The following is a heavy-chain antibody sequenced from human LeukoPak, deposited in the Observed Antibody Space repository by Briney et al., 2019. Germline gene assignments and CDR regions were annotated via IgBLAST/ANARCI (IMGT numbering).Heavy chain of an antibody. Sequence: GGSLRLSCAASEFTFSSHAMSWVRQAPGKGLEWVANIRPDGSEKYYVDSVKGRFTISRDIAKQSVFLQMTSLRVEDTAVYYCARLSAMVRGPEDIFYFEYWGLGTLVTVSS. V-gene: IGHV3-7*01. CDR2: IRPDGSEK. D-gene: IGHD3-10*01. J-gene: IGHJ4*02. CDR1: EFTFSSHA. CDR3: ARLSAMVRGPEDIFYFEY.